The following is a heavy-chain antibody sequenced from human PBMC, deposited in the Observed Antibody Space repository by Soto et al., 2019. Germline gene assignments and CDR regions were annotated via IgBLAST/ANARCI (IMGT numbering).Heavy chain of an antibody. Sequence: LRLSCAASGFTFSSYAMSWVRQAPGKGLEWIGYIYYSGSTYYNPSLKSRVTISVDTSKNQFSLKLSSVTAADTAVYYCARGWQLAPYFDYWGQGTLVTVSS. CDR1: GFTFSSYA. CDR2: IYYSGST. D-gene: IGHD6-6*01. V-gene: IGHV4-31*02. CDR3: ARGWQLAPYFDY. J-gene: IGHJ4*02.